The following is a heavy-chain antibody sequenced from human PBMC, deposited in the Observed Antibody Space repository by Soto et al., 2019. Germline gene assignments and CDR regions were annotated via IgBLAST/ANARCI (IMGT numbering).Heavy chain of an antibody. V-gene: IGHV1-18*01. CDR3: AREASVLIPAAQPSRFDS. J-gene: IGHJ4*02. CDR1: GYSFMKYG. Sequence: GASVKVSCKGFGYSFMKYGFNWVRQAPGQGREWVGWISPYSGYTHSAQKFHGRLTLTTDTAASTAYMELRILRSADTAPYYCAREASVLIPAAQPSRFDSWGQGXLVTVYS. D-gene: IGHD2-2*01. CDR2: ISPYSGYT.